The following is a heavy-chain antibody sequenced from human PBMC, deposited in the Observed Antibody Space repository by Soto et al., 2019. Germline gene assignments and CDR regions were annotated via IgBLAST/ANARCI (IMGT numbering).Heavy chain of an antibody. J-gene: IGHJ4*02. CDR2: ILYDGSNK. D-gene: IGHD6-6*01. CDR1: GFTFSSYA. V-gene: IGHV3-30-3*01. Sequence: GGSLRLSCAASGFTFSSYAMHWVRQAPGKGLEWVAVILYDGSNKYYADSVKGRFTISRDNSKNTLYLQMNSLRAEDTAVYYCARDSSSSTPPLWGQGTLVTVSS. CDR3: ARDSSSSTPPL.